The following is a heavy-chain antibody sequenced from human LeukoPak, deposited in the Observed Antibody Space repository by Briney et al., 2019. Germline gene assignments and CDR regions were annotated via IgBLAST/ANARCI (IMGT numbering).Heavy chain of an antibody. CDR3: ARHIVLVTAIDGFDI. J-gene: IGHJ3*02. Sequence: TGGSLRLSCAASGFTLSDYYMTWVRQAPGKGLEWVSYMSSRSTTYTTYADSVRGRFTISRDNAKNSLYLQMNSLRAEGTAVYYCARHIVLVTAIDGFDIWGQGTMVTVSS. D-gene: IGHD2-21*02. CDR1: GFTLSDYY. CDR2: MSSRST. V-gene: IGHV3-11*06.